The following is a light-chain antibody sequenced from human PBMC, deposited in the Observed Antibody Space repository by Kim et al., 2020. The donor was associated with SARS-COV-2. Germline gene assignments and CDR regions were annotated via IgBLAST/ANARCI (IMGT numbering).Light chain of an antibody. Sequence: QSVLTQPPSASGTPGQRVTISCSGSSSNIGSNTVDWYQQLPGTAPKLLIFSNHQRPSGVPDRFSGSKSGTSASLAISGLQSEDEADYYCAAWDASLNGPVFGGGTKLTVL. V-gene: IGLV1-44*01. J-gene: IGLJ3*02. CDR2: SNH. CDR3: AAWDASLNGPV. CDR1: SSNIGSNT.